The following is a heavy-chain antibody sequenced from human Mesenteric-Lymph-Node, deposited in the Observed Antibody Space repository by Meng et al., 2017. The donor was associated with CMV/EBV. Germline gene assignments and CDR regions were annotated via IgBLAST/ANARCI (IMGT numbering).Heavy chain of an antibody. CDR1: GYTFNRYG. J-gene: IGHJ4*02. V-gene: IGHV1-18*01. Sequence: KVSCKTSGYTFNRYGISWVRQAPGQGLEWMGWISGDNRMTNYVKKFQGRVTMTIDRSTTTAYMELRNLRSDDTAVYFCAREVTGDLKYWGQGTLVTVSS. D-gene: IGHD7-27*01. CDR2: ISGDNRMT. CDR3: AREVTGDLKY.